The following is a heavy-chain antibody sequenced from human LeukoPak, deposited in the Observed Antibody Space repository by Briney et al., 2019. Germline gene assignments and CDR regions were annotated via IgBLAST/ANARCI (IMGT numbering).Heavy chain of an antibody. CDR2: ISGSGGST. D-gene: IGHD5-12*01. CDR3: AKDQRVATTQFDY. Sequence: GRSLRLSCAASGFTFSSFGMHWVRQAPGKGLEWVSAISGSGGSTYYADSVKGRFTISRENSKNTLYLQMNSLRAEDTAVYYCAKDQRVATTQFDYWGQGTLVTVSS. V-gene: IGHV3-23*01. J-gene: IGHJ4*02. CDR1: GFTFSSFG.